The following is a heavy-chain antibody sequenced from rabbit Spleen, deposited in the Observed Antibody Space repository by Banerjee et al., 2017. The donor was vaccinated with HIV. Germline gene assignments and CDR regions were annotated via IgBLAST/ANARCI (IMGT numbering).Heavy chain of an antibody. Sequence: QEQLVESGGGLVQPEGSLTLTCKASGFDFSSNTMCWVRQAPGKGPEWIACINIVTGKSVYANWAEGRFIMSRTSSTKVTLQMTSLTAADTATYFCARDLVAVIGWNFSLWGPGTLVTVS. CDR1: GFDFSSNT. CDR2: INIVTGKS. D-gene: IGHD5-1*01. CDR3: ARDLVAVIGWNFSL. J-gene: IGHJ4*01. V-gene: IGHV1S47*01.